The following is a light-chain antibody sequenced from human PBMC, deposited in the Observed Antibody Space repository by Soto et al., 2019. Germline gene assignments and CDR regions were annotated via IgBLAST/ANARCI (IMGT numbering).Light chain of an antibody. CDR3: CSYAGTVAYV. CDR1: GSVVGAYNL. CDR2: EDN. J-gene: IGLJ1*01. Sequence: QSALTQHASVSGSPGQSITISCAGTGSVVGAYNLVSWHQQHPGKAPKLIISEDNTRPSGISNRSSGSKSGDTASLTISGLQAEDEADYFCCSYAGTVAYVFGTGTKVTVL. V-gene: IGLV2-23*01.